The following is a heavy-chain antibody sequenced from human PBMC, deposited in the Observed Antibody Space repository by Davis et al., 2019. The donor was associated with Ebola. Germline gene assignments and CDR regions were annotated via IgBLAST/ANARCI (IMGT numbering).Heavy chain of an antibody. CDR3: AFPRGKIAYYYYYMDV. V-gene: IGHV3-23*01. J-gene: IGHJ6*03. D-gene: IGHD2/OR15-2a*01. Sequence: PGGSLRLSCAASGFTVSSNYMSWVRQAPGKGLEWVSAISGRGDTTYYADSVRGRFTISRDNSKKTLYLQMNSLGAEDTAVYYCAFPRGKIAYYYYYMDVWGKGTTVTVSS. CDR1: GFTVSSNY. CDR2: ISGRGDTT.